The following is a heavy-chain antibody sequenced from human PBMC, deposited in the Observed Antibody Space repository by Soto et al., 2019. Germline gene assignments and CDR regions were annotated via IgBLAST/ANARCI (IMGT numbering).Heavy chain of an antibody. V-gene: IGHV4-34*01. J-gene: IGHJ5*02. CDR3: ARTPTRGASAWLDP. CDR2: IHLSGRV. D-gene: IGHD1-26*01. CDR1: GGSFSDYY. Sequence: QVQLQQWGSGLLKPSETLSLTCAIYGGSFSDYYWHWIRQAPGKGLEWIGDIHLSGRVNFTPSLKSRAPLSMDTSKNQFFLPLRSVTAADTAVYYWARTPTRGASAWLDPWGRGNLVTVSS.